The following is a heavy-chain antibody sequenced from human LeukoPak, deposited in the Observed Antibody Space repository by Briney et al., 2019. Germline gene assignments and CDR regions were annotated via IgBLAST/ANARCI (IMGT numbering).Heavy chain of an antibody. V-gene: IGHV1-8*01. CDR3: ARGPPYCSSSGYYYYYMDV. CDR2: MNPNSGNT. J-gene: IGHJ6*03. CDR1: GYTFTSYD. D-gene: IGHD6-6*01. Sequence: ASLKVSGKASGYTFTSYDINWVRQATGQGLEWMGWMNPNSGNTGYAQKFQGRVTMTRNTSISTAYMELSSLRSEDTAVYYCARGPPYCSSSGYYYYYMDVWGKGTTVTVSS.